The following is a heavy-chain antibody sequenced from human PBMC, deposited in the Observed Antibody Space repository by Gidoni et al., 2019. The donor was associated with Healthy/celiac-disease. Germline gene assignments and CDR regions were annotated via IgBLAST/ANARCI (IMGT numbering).Heavy chain of an antibody. Sequence: QVQLVQSGAEVKTPGASVKVSCKASGYTFTSYDINWVRQATGQGLEWMGWMNPNSGNTGYAQKFQGRVTMTRNTSISTAYMELSSLRSEDTAVYYCYFASGSYYVAFDIWGQGTMVTVSS. CDR2: MNPNSGNT. V-gene: IGHV1-8*01. CDR3: YFASGSYYVAFDI. J-gene: IGHJ3*02. D-gene: IGHD1-26*01. CDR1: GYTFTSYD.